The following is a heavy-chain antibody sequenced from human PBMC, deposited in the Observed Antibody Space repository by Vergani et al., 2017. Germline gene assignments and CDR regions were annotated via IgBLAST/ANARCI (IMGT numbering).Heavy chain of an antibody. J-gene: IGHJ6*02. V-gene: IGHV4-34*01. CDR1: GGSFSGYY. Sequence: QVQLQQWGAGLLKPSETLSLTCAVYGGSFSGYYWSWIRQPPGKGLEWIGEINHSGSTNYNPSLKSRVTISVDTSKNQFSLKLSSVTAADTAVYYCARGTKRRGSGRNYYYYYGMDVWGQGTTVTVSS. D-gene: IGHD3-10*01. CDR3: ARGTKRRGSGRNYYYYYGMDV. CDR2: INHSGST.